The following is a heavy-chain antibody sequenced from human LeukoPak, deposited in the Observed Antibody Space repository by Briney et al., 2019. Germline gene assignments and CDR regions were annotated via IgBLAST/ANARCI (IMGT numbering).Heavy chain of an antibody. D-gene: IGHD1-26*01. CDR2: MKPKSGGT. CDR3: ARVTSGSYGF. CDR1: GYTFTGYY. V-gene: IGHV1-2*02. Sequence: GSVRVSCKASGYTFTGYYMHWVRQAPGQGLEWMGWMKPKSGGTNYAQTFQGRVTMTRDTSTSTVYMELSSLRSEDTAVYYCARVTSGSYGFWGQGTLVTVSS. J-gene: IGHJ4*02.